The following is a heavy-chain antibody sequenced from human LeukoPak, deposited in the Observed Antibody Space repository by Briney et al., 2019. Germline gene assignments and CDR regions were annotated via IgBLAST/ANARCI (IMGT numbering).Heavy chain of an antibody. J-gene: IGHJ3*02. CDR1: GGSFSGYY. CDR3: ASSGWYKDAFVI. Sequence: SETLSLTCAVYGGSFSGYYWSWIRQPPGKGLEWIGEINHSGSTNYNPSLKSRVTISVDTSKNQFSLKLSSVTAAHTAVYYCASSGWYKDAFVIWGQGTMVTVSS. D-gene: IGHD6-19*01. V-gene: IGHV4-34*01. CDR2: INHSGST.